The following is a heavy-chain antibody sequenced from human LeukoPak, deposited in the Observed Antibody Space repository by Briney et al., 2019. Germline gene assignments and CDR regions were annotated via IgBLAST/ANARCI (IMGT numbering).Heavy chain of an antibody. D-gene: IGHD3-22*01. Sequence: GASVKVSCKASGYTFTGFYIHWVRQAPGQGLQWMGWINPNSGGTNYAQEFEGRVTMTRDTSISTAYMELSGLRPDDTAIYYCATLGDISGYYLRDYWGQGTLVTVSS. CDR2: INPNSGGT. V-gene: IGHV1-2*02. CDR3: ATLGDISGYYLRDY. J-gene: IGHJ4*02. CDR1: GYTFTGFY.